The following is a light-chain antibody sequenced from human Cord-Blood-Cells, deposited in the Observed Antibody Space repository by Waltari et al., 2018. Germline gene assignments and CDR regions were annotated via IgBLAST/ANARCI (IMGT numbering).Light chain of an antibody. J-gene: IGKJ1*01. CDR2: GAS. V-gene: IGKV3-15*01. Sequence: EIVMTQSPATLSVSPGERATLSCRASQSVSSNLAWYQQKPGQAPRLLIDGASTRASGIPARFSGSGCGTEFTLTISSLQSEDFAVYYGQQYNNWPPWTFGQGTKVEIK. CDR1: QSVSSN. CDR3: QQYNNWPPWT.